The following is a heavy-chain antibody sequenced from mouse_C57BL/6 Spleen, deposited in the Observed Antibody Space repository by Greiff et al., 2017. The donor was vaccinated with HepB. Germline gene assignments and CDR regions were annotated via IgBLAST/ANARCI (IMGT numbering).Heavy chain of an antibody. D-gene: IGHD4-1*01. CDR1: GYTFTTYW. CDR3: ARSGTGFAY. Sequence: QVHLQQPGPGLVFPGASVKLSCKPSGYTFTTYWLHWVKQRPGQGLEWIGEIDPSDSYTNYNQKFKGKSTLTVDKSSSTAYMQLSSLTSEDSAVYYCARSGTGFAYWGQGTLVTVSA. J-gene: IGHJ3*01. V-gene: IGHV1-69*01. CDR2: IDPSDSYT.